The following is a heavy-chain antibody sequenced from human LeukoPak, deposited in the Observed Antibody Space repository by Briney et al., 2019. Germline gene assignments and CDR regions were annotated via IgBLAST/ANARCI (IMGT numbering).Heavy chain of an antibody. V-gene: IGHV3-23*01. D-gene: IGHD6-13*01. J-gene: IGHJ4*02. CDR1: GLTFSSYA. Sequence: GGSLRLSCAASGLTFSSYAMNWVRQAPGKGLEWVSAISGSGSSTFYADSVKGRFTISRDNSKNTVYLQMNSLRAEDTAVYCCAKRPITAAGPFDCWDQGTLVTVSS. CDR2: ISGSGSST. CDR3: AKRPITAAGPFDC.